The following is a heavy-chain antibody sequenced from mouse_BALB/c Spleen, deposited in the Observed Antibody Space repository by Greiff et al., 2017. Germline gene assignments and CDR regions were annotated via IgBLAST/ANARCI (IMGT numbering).Heavy chain of an antibody. CDR3: VSRYFDV. CDR2: IRSKSNNYAT. J-gene: IGHJ1*01. V-gene: IGHV10-1*02. Sequence: EVKLQESGGGLVQPKGSLKLSCAASGFTFNTYAMNWVRQAPGKGLEWVARIRSKSNNYATYYADSVKDRFTISRDDSQSMLYLQMNNLKTEDTAMYYCVSRYFDVWGAGTTVTVSS. CDR1: GFTFNTYA.